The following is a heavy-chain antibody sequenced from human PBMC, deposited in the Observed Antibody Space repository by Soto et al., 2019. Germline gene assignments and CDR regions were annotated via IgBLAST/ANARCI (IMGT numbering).Heavy chain of an antibody. D-gene: IGHD3-10*01. V-gene: IGHV4-34*01. J-gene: IGHJ6*03. CDR1: GGSFSGYY. Sequence: QVQLQQWGAGLLKPSETLSLTCAVYGGSFSGYYWSWIRQTPGKGLEWVGEINDSGSTNNNPSLTSRVTILVDTPKNQFSLKLSSVTAADTAVYYFARCLLLWFGELSRRGSYYYSMDVWGKGTKVSVSS. CDR2: INDSGST. CDR3: ARCLLLWFGELSRRGSYYYSMDV.